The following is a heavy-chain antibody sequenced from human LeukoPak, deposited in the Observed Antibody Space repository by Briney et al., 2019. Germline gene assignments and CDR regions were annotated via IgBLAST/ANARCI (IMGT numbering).Heavy chain of an antibody. CDR1: GFTFSRYG. J-gene: IGHJ3*02. CDR2: IWYDGISK. CDR3: ARNYDSSGFHVFDI. Sequence: GRSLRLSCAASGFTFSRYGMHWVRQAPGKGLEWVAVIWYDGISKYYADSVKGRFTISRDNSKNTLYLQMNSLRAEDTAVYYCARNYDSSGFHVFDIWGQGTMVTVSS. V-gene: IGHV3-33*01. D-gene: IGHD3-22*01.